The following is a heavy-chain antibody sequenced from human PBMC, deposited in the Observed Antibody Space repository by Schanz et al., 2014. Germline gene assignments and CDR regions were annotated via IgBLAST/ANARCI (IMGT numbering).Heavy chain of an antibody. CDR1: GGSISSSSYY. V-gene: IGHV4-39*01. CDR2: IYYRGST. J-gene: IGHJ6*02. CDR3: ARHSGYYYYYGMDV. Sequence: QLQLQESGPGLVKPSETLSLTCTVSGGSISSSSYYWGWIRQPPGKGLEWIGSIYYRGSTYYNPSQKGGVTISADTSKTQFPLKRSSVTAADTAVYYCARHSGYYYYYGMDVWGQGTTVTVSS.